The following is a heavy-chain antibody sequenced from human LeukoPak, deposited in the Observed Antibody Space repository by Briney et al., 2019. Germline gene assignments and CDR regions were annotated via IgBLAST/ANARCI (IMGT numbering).Heavy chain of an antibody. CDR1: GFTFSSYG. D-gene: IGHD4-11*01. CDR2: IRSKANNYAT. Sequence: GGSLRLSREVSGFTFSSYGMHWVRQASGKGLEWVGHIRSKANNYATIYAASVKGRFTISRDDSKNTAYLQMNSLKTEDTAVYYCAKDSYSKGDYWGQGTLVTVSS. J-gene: IGHJ4*02. V-gene: IGHV3-73*01. CDR3: AKDSYSKGDY.